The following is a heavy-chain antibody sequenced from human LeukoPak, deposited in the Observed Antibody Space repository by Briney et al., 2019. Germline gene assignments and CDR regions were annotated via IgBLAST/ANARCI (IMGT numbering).Heavy chain of an antibody. J-gene: IGHJ3*01. CDR3: ARESGWGLPHAFDF. CDR1: GFTFSSYP. CDR2: ISYDGSKI. Sequence: GGSLRLSCAASGFTFSSYPLHWVRQAPGRGLEWVTLISYDGSKIYYADSVKGRFTISRDNSKNTLYLQMDSLRAEDTAVYYCARESGWGLPHAFDFWGQGTMITVSS. V-gene: IGHV3-30-3*01. D-gene: IGHD3-10*01.